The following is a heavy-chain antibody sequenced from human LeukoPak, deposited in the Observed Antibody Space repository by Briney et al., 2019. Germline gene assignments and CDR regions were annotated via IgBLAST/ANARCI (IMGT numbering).Heavy chain of an antibody. J-gene: IGHJ6*03. CDR1: GYTFTSYY. D-gene: IGHD3-3*01. CDR3: AKGDGFWSKQYYYYYYMDV. Sequence: ASVKVSCKASGYTFTSYYMHWVRQAPGQGLEWMGWINPNSGGTNYAQKFQGRVTMTRDTSISTAYMELSRLRSDDTAVYYCAKGDGFWSKQYYYYYYMDVWGKGTTVTVSS. V-gene: IGHV1-2*02. CDR2: INPNSGGT.